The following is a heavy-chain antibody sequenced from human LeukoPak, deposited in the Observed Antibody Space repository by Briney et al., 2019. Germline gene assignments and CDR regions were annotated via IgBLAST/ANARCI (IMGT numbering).Heavy chain of an antibody. V-gene: IGHV3-23*01. D-gene: IGHD2-21*02. CDR1: GFIFSSDA. CDR2: VSGSGGSS. Sequence: GGSLRLSCAASGFIFSSDAMNWVRLAPGKGLEWVSSVSGSGGSSYYADSVKGRFTISRDNAQNSMYLQMNSLRVEDTAVYYCTSWGDTTAEYFQRWGQGTLVTVSS. J-gene: IGHJ1*01. CDR3: TSWGDTTAEYFQR.